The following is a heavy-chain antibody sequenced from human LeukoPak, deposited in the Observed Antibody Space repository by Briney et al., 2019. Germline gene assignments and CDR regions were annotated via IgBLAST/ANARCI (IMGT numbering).Heavy chain of an antibody. CDR2: INPNSGGT. J-gene: IGHJ5*02. CDR3: ARDGGDCSSTSCYTALDP. CDR1: GYTFTGYY. Sequence: GASVKVSCKASGYTFTGYYMHWVRQAPGQGLEWMGWINPNSGGTNYAQKFQGRVTMTRDTSISTAYMELSRLRSDDTAVYYWARDGGDCSSTSCYTALDPWGQGTLVTVSS. V-gene: IGHV1-2*02. D-gene: IGHD2-2*02.